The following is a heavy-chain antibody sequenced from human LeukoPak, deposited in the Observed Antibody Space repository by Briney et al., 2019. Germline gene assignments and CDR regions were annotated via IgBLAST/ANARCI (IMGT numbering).Heavy chain of an antibody. CDR1: GFTFSSYA. Sequence: PGRSLRLSCAAPGFTFSSYAMHWVRQAPGKGLEWVAVISYDGSNKYYADSVKGRFTISRDNSKNTLYLQMNSLRAEDTAVYYCARDRRWFGTFDPWGQGTLVTVSS. J-gene: IGHJ5*02. D-gene: IGHD3-10*01. CDR2: ISYDGSNK. V-gene: IGHV3-30*04. CDR3: ARDRRWFGTFDP.